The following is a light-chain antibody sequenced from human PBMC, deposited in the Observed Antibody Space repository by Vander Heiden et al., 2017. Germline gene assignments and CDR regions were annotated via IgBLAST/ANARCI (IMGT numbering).Light chain of an antibody. V-gene: IGKV3-11*01. CDR3: QQRSNWWT. J-gene: IGKJ1*01. CDR2: DAS. Sequence: EIVLTQSPATLSLSPGERATLSCRASQSVSSYLAWYQQKPGQAPRLLIYDASNRATGIPDRFSGSGSGTDFTLTISSLEPEDFAVYYCQQRSNWWTFGQGTKVXIK. CDR1: QSVSSY.